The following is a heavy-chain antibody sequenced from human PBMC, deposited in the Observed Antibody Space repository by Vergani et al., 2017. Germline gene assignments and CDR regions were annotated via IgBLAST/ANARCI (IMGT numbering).Heavy chain of an antibody. CDR1: GYTFTSYA. CDR3: ARDNDASIAAADYYYYGMDV. CDR2: INTNTGNP. V-gene: IGHV7-4-1*02. D-gene: IGHD6-13*01. Sequence: QVQLVQSGSELKKPGASVKVSCKASGYTFTSYAMNWVRQAPGQGLEWMGWINTNTGNPMYAQGFKGRFVFSLDTSVSTAYLQISSLKAEDTAVYYCARDNDASIAAADYYYYGMDVWGQGTTVTVSS. J-gene: IGHJ6*02.